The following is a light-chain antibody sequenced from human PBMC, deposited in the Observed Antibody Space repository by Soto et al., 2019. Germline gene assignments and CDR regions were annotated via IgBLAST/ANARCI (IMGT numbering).Light chain of an antibody. CDR3: LLSSSGARGV. CDR2: DTR. Sequence: QAVVTQEPSLTVSPGGTVTLTCGSTSGTVTTGHSVNWFQQKPGQAPRTLIYDTRNKHSWTPARFSGSLRGGKAALTLWGAKPEDEADYYCLLSSSGARGVFGGGTKLTVL. CDR1: SGTVTTGHS. J-gene: IGLJ3*02. V-gene: IGLV7-46*01.